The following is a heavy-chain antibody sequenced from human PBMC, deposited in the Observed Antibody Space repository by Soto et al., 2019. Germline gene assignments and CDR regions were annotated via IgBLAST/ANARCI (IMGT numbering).Heavy chain of an antibody. V-gene: IGHV3-33*01. Sequence: PGGSLRLSCAASGFTFSSYGMHWVRQAPGKGLEWVAVIWYDGSNKYYADSVKGRFTISRDNSKNTLYLQMNSLRAEDTAVYYCARSPSSSWYMSPETPYYYYGMDVWGQGTTVTVSS. J-gene: IGHJ6*02. CDR3: ARSPSSSWYMSPETPYYYYGMDV. CDR1: GFTFSSYG. CDR2: IWYDGSNK. D-gene: IGHD6-13*01.